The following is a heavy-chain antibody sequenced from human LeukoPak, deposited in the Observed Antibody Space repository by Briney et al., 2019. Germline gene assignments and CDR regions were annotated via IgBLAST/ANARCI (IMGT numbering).Heavy chain of an antibody. CDR1: GGTFSSYA. V-gene: IGHV1-69*05. CDR3: ARSGAAAGTTWDY. Sequence: GASVKVSCKASGGTFSSYAISWVRQAPGQGLEWMGGIIPIFGTANYAQKFQGRVTITTDESTSTAYMELRSLRSDDTAVYYCARSGAAAGTTWDYWGQGTLVTVSS. D-gene: IGHD6-13*01. J-gene: IGHJ4*02. CDR2: IIPIFGTA.